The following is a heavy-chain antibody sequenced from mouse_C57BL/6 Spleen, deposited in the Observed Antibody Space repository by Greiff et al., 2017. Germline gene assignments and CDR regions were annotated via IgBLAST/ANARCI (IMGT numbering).Heavy chain of an antibody. Sequence: VQLQQPGAELVKPGASVKLSCKASGYTFTSYWMHWVKQRPGRGLEWIGRIDPNSGGTKYNEKFKSKATLTVDKPSSTAYMRLSSLTSEDSAVYNCAREGLSWFAYWGQGTLVTVSA. CDR2: IDPNSGGT. J-gene: IGHJ3*01. CDR1: GYTFTSYW. CDR3: AREGLSWFAY. V-gene: IGHV1-72*01. D-gene: IGHD1-1*02.